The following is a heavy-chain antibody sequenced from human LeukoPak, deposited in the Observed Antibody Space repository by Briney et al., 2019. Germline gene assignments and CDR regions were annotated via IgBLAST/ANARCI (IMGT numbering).Heavy chain of an antibody. CDR3: AKASYYYDSSGYYHYFQH. D-gene: IGHD3-22*01. J-gene: IGHJ1*01. Sequence: PGGSLRLSCAASGFXFSSYGIHWVRQAPGKGLEWVAVISYDGINKYYADSVKGRFTISRDNSKNTLYLQMNSLRAEDTAVYYCAKASYYYDSSGYYHYFQHWGQGTLVTVSS. V-gene: IGHV3-30*18. CDR1: GFXFSSYG. CDR2: ISYDGINK.